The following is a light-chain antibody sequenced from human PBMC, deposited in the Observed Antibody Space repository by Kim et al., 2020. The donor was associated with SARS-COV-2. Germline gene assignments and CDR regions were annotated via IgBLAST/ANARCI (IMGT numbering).Light chain of an antibody. V-gene: IGLV2-23*01. CDR3: CSYAGSVV. Sequence: SPAQAITLSCTETISDVGSYNLVAWYQQHPGKAPKLMIYEGSKRPSGVSNRFSGSKSGNTASLTISGLQAEDEADYYCCSYAGSVVFGGGTQLTVL. CDR1: ISDVGSYNL. CDR2: EGS. J-gene: IGLJ2*01.